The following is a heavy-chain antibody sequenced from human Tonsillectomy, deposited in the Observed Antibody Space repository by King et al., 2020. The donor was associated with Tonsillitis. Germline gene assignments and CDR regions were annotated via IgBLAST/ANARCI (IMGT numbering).Heavy chain of an antibody. V-gene: IGHV3-23*04. D-gene: IGHD5-24*01. CDR1: GFTFRNYA. CDR2: TTASGGTT. Sequence: VQLVESGGGLVQPGGSLRLSCAASGFTFRNYAMNWVRQAPGKGLEWVSATTASGGTTYYADSVEGRFTISRDNSKNTLFLQMNSLRAEDTATYYCAKDPVEMSTMPSWYFDLWGRGALVTVSS. CDR3: AKDPVEMSTMPSWYFDL. J-gene: IGHJ2*01.